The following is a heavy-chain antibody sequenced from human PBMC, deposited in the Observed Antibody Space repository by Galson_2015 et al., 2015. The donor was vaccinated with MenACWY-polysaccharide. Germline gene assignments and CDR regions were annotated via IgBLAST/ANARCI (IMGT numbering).Heavy chain of an antibody. D-gene: IGHD3-10*01. CDR2: AYYMSKWYN. V-gene: IGHV6-1*01. Sequence: CAISGDSVSGNSAAWSCIRQSRPRGLEWLGRAYYMSKWYNDYAVSVKSRITTNQDTSKNQFSLQLNSVTPDDTAVYYCARVTQRGGSFDYWGQGTLVTVSS. J-gene: IGHJ4*02. CDR1: GDSVSGNSAA. CDR3: ARVTQRGGSFDY.